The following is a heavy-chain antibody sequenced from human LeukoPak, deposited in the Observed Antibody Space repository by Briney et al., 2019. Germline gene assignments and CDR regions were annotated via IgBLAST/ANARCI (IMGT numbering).Heavy chain of an antibody. CDR1: EFTFSSYA. Sequence: GSLRLSCPTPEFTFSSYAMNWVRQAPGKGLEWVSSITDDASTYYADSVKGRFTISRDNSKNTLYLQMNSLRAEDTAVYYCAKTFFGFSYGKIDYWGQGILVTVSS. CDR3: AKTFFGFSYGKIDY. CDR2: ITDDAST. D-gene: IGHD5-18*01. J-gene: IGHJ4*02. V-gene: IGHV3-23*01.